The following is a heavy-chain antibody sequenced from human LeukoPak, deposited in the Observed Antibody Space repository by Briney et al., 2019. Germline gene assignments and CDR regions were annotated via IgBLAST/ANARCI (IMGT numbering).Heavy chain of an antibody. V-gene: IGHV4-34*01. D-gene: IGHD5-24*01. CDR2: MNHNGST. J-gene: IGHJ6*03. CDR1: GGSFSGYF. Sequence: SETLSLTCAVYGGSFSGYFWGWIRQPPGKGLEWIGEMNHNGSTSYKPSLKSLATISADTSKNQFSLRLTSVTAADMAVYYCVVLQLKSRYFFMCVWGKGITVTV. CDR3: VVLQLKSRYFFMCV.